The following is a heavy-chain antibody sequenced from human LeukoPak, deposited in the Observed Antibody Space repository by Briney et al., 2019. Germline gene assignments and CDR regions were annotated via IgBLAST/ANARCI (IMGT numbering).Heavy chain of an antibody. CDR2: ISSSGCTI. CDR3: ARDNSWYSSGWYFDY. CDR1: GFTFSSYE. Sequence: GGSLRLSCAASGFTFSSYEMNWVRQAPGKGLEWVSYISSSGCTIYYADSVKGRFTISRDNAKNSLYLQMNSLRAEDTAVYYCARDNSWYSSGWYFDYWGQGTLVTVSS. V-gene: IGHV3-48*03. J-gene: IGHJ4*02. D-gene: IGHD6-19*01.